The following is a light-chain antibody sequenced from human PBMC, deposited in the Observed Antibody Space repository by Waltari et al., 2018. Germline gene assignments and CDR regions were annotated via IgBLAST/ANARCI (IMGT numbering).Light chain of an antibody. CDR1: QSLLHSSGYTF. Sequence: DIVMTQSPLSLPVSPGEPASISCRSSQSLLHSSGYTFLDWYVQTPGQAPQLLIYLVSDRASGVPDRFSGSGSGTDFTLKISRVEAEDVGLYYCMQARQTPWTFGQGTKVEIK. CDR2: LVS. CDR3: MQARQTPWT. V-gene: IGKV2-28*01. J-gene: IGKJ1*01.